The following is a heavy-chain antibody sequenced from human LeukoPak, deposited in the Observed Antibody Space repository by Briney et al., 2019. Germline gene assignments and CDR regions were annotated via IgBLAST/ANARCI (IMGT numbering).Heavy chain of an antibody. CDR2: MNPNSGNT. J-gene: IGHJ5*02. V-gene: IGHV1-8*03. Sequence: ASVKVSCKASGYTFTGYYMHWVRQVAGQGLEWMGWMNPNSGNTGYAQKFQGRVTITRNTSITTSYMELSSLRSEDTAVYYCARVWQQLEGNWFDPWGQGTLVTVSS. CDR3: ARVWQQLEGNWFDP. CDR1: GYTFTGYY. D-gene: IGHD6-13*01.